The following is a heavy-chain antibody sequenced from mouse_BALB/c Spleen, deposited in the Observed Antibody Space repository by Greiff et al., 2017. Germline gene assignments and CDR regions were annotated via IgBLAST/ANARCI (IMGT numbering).Heavy chain of an antibody. D-gene: IGHD3-2*01. CDR2: IYPYNGGT. CDR1: GYTFTDYN. J-gene: IGHJ2*01. V-gene: IGHV1S29*02. Sequence: EVQLVESGPELVKPGASVKISCKASGYTFTDYNMHWVKQSHGKSLEWIGYIYPYNGGTGYNQKFKSKATLTVDNSSSTAYMELRSLTSEDSAVYYCARSDSSGYLDYWGQGTTLTVSS. CDR3: ARSDSSGYLDY.